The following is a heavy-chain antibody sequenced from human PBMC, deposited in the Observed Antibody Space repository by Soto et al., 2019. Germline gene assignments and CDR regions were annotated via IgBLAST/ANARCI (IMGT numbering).Heavy chain of an antibody. CDR2: INHSGST. V-gene: IGHV4-34*01. J-gene: IGHJ5*02. CDR1: GGSFSGYY. Sequence: TLSLTCAVYGGSFSGYYWSWIRQPPGKGLEWIGEINHSGSTNYNPSLKSRVTISVDTSKNQFSLKLSSVTAADTAVYYCARGLVGWFSDWFDPWGQGTLVTVSS. CDR3: ARGLVGWFSDWFDP. D-gene: IGHD3-10*01.